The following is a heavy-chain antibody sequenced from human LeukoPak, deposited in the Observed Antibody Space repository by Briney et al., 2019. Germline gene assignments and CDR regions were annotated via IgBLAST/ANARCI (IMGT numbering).Heavy chain of an antibody. V-gene: IGHV1-8*01. CDR2: MNPNSGNT. Sequence: ASVKVSCKASGYTFTSYDINWVRQAPGQGLEWMGWMNPNSGNTGYAQKFQGRVTMTRNTSISTAYMELSSLRSEDTAVYYCARDPYDFWSGYWEGYYYGMDVWGQGTTVTVSS. J-gene: IGHJ6*02. CDR1: GYTFTSYD. CDR3: ARDPYDFWSGYWEGYYYGMDV. D-gene: IGHD3-3*01.